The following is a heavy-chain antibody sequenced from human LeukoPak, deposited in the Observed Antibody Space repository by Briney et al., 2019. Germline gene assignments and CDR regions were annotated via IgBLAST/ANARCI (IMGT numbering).Heavy chain of an antibody. V-gene: IGHV1-3*01. J-gene: IGHJ4*02. Sequence: ASVKVSCKASGYTFTSYAMHWVRQAPGQRLEWMGWINAGNGNTKYSQKFQGRVTMTRDTSTSTVYMELSSLRSEDTAVYYCARSSSSWDLFDYWGQGTLVTVSS. CDR1: GYTFTSYA. CDR2: INAGNGNT. CDR3: ARSSSSWDLFDY. D-gene: IGHD6-13*01.